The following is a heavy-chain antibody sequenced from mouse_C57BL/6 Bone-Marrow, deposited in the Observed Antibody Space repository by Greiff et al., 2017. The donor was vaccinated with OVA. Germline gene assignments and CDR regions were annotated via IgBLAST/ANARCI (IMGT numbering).Heavy chain of an antibody. CDR1: GYTFTSYW. CDR2: IYPSDSET. J-gene: IGHJ2*01. CDR3: ARGYY. V-gene: IGHV1-61*01. Sequence: VKLQQPGAELVRPGSSVKLSCKASGYTFTSYWMDWVKQRPGQGLEWIGNIYPSDSETHYNQKFKDKATLTVDKSSSTAYLQHSSLTSEDSAVYFCARGYYWGQGTTLTVSS.